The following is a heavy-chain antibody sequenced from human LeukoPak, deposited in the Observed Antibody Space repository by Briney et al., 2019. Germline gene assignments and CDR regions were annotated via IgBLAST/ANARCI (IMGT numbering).Heavy chain of an antibody. CDR2: IKSKRDGGTT. D-gene: IGHD1-26*01. J-gene: IGHJ4*02. V-gene: IGHV3-15*01. CDR3: TTDLGSGSLFDY. CDR1: GFTLSSYW. Sequence: GGSLRLSCATSGFTLSSYWMSWVRQAPGKGLEWVGRIKSKRDGGTTDYATPVKGRFTISRDDSKSTVYLQMNSLKNEDTAVYYCTTDLGSGSLFDYWGQGTLATVSS.